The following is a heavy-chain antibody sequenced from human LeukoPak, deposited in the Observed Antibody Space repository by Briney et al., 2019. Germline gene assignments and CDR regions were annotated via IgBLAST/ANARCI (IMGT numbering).Heavy chain of an antibody. J-gene: IGHJ4*02. V-gene: IGHV3-23*01. CDR2: ISGSGGST. D-gene: IGHD3-9*01. CDR1: GFTFSSYA. CDR3: AKVGDVDWLLSYFDY. Sequence: PGGSLRLSCAASGFTFSSYAMSWVRQAPGKGLEWVSAISGSGGSTYYADSVKGRFTISRDNSKNTLYLQMNSLRAEDTAVYYCAKVGDVDWLLSYFDYWGQGTLVTVSS.